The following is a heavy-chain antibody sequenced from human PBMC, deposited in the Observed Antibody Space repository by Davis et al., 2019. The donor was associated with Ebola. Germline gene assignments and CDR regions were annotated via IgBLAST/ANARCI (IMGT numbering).Heavy chain of an antibody. CDR1: GYTLTELF. CDR2: FDPKYGEP. J-gene: IGHJ4*02. CDR3: TVGGEDGGFDY. Sequence: ASVKVSCQVSGYTLTELFVHWVRPAPAKGLEWMGCFDPKYGEPIYAEKFQVRLTLTEDTSSDTAYMELRSLRSEDTAVYKCTVGGEDGGFDYWGQGTLVQVSS. V-gene: IGHV1-24*01. D-gene: IGHD3-16*01.